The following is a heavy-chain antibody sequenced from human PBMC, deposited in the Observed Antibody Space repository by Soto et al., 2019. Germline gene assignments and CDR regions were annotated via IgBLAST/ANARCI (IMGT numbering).Heavy chain of an antibody. CDR1: GGSFSGYD. J-gene: IGHJ4*02. CDR2: INHSGST. CDR3: ARDKTTGLFDY. Sequence: SETLSLTCAVYGGSFSGYDWTWIRQPPGTGLEWIGEINHSGSTNYNPSLKSRVTISVDTSKNQFSLKLTSVTAADTAVYYCARDKTTGLFDYWGQGTLVTASS. D-gene: IGHD1-7*01. V-gene: IGHV4-34*01.